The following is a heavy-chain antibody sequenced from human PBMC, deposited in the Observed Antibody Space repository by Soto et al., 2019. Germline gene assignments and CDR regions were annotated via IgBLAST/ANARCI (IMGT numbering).Heavy chain of an antibody. CDR2: IYDSGST. J-gene: IGHJ4*02. Sequence: ASETLSLTCSVSGDSLKNHYWAWIRHSPGKGLEWIGNIYDSGSTNYSPALKSRVSMSVDTSKNLFSLKMNSVTAADTAVYYCASSSMVPVDYFDFWGQGTVVSVSS. CDR1: GDSLKNHY. V-gene: IGHV4-59*11. D-gene: IGHD3-10*01. CDR3: ASSSMVPVDYFDF.